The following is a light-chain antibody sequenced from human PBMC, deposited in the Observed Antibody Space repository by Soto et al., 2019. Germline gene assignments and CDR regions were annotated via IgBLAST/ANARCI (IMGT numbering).Light chain of an antibody. J-gene: IGLJ2*01. CDR1: SNDVGGYNY. CDR3: CSYAGSYSLV. CDR2: DVG. V-gene: IGLV2-11*01. Sequence: QSALTQPRSVSGSPGQSVTLSYTGTSNDVGGYNYVSWYQQYPGKAPTLMIYDVGKRPSGVPDRFSGSKSGNTASLIISGLQAEDEADYYCCSYAGSYSLVFGGGTKLTVL.